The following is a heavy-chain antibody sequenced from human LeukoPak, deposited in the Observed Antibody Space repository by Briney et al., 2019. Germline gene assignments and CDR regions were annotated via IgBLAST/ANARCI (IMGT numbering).Heavy chain of an antibody. J-gene: IGHJ3*02. CDR1: GFTFSSYA. Sequence: GGSLRLSCAASGFTFSSYAMHWVRQAPGKGLEWVAVISYDGSNKYYADSVKGRFTISRDNSKNTLYLQMNSLRAEDTAVYYCAKVYCSSTSCYRFGAFDIWGQGTMVTVSS. V-gene: IGHV3-30-3*01. D-gene: IGHD2-2*02. CDR2: ISYDGSNK. CDR3: AKVYCSSTSCYRFGAFDI.